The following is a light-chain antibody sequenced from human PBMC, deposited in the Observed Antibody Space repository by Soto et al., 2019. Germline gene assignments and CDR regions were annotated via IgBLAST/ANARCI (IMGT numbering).Light chain of an antibody. CDR3: HHYDTYPRT. V-gene: IGKV1-5*01. CDR2: DAS. CDR1: QSINNW. J-gene: IGKJ1*01. Sequence: DIQMTQSPSTLSASVGDRVTITCRASQSINNWLAWYQQKPAKAPKILIYDASSLQSGVPSWFSGSRSGTEFTLTISSLQPDDFATYSCHHYDTYPRTFGQGTKVEIK.